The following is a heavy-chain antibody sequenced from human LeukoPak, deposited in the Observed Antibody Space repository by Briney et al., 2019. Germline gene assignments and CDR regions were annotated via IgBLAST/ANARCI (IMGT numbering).Heavy chain of an antibody. D-gene: IGHD3-16*02. J-gene: IGHJ4*02. CDR2: ISSSSSTI. CDR3: ARVGELSSFDY. V-gene: IGHV3-48*01. Sequence: PGGSLRLSCAASGFTFSSYEMNWVRQAPGKGLEWVSYISSSSSTIYYADSVKGRFTISRDNAKNSLYLQMNSLRAEDTAVYYCARVGELSSFDYWGQGTLVTVSS. CDR1: GFTFSSYE.